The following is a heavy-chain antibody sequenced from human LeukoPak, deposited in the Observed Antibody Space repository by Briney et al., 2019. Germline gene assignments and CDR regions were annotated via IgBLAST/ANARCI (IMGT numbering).Heavy chain of an antibody. CDR1: GFIFNDYG. V-gene: IGHV3-30*18. J-gene: IGHJ4*02. D-gene: IGHD3-22*01. CDR2: ISYDGSNK. CDR3: AKDHNILYYDSSGYYSPHFDY. Sequence: GSLRLSCTASGFIFNDYGMTWVRQAPGKGLEWVAVISYDGSNKYYADSVKGRFTISRDNSKNTLYLQMNSLRAEDTAVYYCAKDHNILYYDSSGYYSPHFDYWGQGTLVTVSS.